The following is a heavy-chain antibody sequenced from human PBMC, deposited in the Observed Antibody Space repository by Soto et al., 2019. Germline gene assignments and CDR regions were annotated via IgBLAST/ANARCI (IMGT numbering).Heavy chain of an antibody. V-gene: IGHV3-21*01. CDR2: INGSSDYI. Sequence: GGSLRLSCAASGFTFSTYTMNWVRQAPGKGLEWISSINGSSDYIYYADSVKGRFTISRDNAKNSLYLHMNSLRAEDTAVYYCARDLYSMPPPPSYYMDVWGKGTTVTVSS. CDR3: ARDLYSMPPPPSYYMDV. CDR1: GFTFSTYT. J-gene: IGHJ6*03. D-gene: IGHD2-2*01.